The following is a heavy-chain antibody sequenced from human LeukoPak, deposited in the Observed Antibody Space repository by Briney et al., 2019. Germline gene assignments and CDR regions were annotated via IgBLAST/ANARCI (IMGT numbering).Heavy chain of an antibody. CDR3: ARDFTAMATNWFDP. J-gene: IGHJ5*02. CDR1: GYTFTSYA. V-gene: IGHV1-3*01. Sequence: ASVKVSCKASGYTFTSYAMHWERQAPGQRLEWMGWINAGNGNTKYSQKFQGRVTITRDTSASTAYMELSSLRSEDTAVYYCARDFTAMATNWFDPWGQGTLVTVSS. D-gene: IGHD5-18*01. CDR2: INAGNGNT.